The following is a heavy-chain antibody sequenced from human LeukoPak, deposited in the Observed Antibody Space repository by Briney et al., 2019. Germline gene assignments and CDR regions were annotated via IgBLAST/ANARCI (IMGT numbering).Heavy chain of an antibody. CDR1: GGSITSANW. V-gene: IGHV4-4*02. Sequence: SGTLSLTCAVSGGSITSANWWSWVRQSPGKGLEWIGRIYHTGNTNYNPSLNSRVSISLDTSKNQFSLRLTSVTAADTAVYFCARDANGSDLHYYHMDVWGKGTTVTVSS. CDR3: ARDANGSDLHYYHMDV. J-gene: IGHJ6*03. CDR2: IYHTGNT. D-gene: IGHD6-25*01.